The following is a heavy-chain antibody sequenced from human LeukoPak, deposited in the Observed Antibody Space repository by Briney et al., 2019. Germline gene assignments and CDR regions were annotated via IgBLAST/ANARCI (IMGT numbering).Heavy chain of an antibody. CDR1: GFTFSSYG. J-gene: IGHJ4*02. Sequence: GGSLRLSCAASGFTFSSYGMHWVRQAPGKGLEWVAFIRYDGSNKYYADSVKGRFTISRDNSKNTLYLQMNSLRAEDTAVYYCAREPLGVTTGEDYWGQGTLVTVSS. CDR3: AREPLGVTTGEDY. CDR2: IRYDGSNK. D-gene: IGHD1-26*01. V-gene: IGHV3-30*02.